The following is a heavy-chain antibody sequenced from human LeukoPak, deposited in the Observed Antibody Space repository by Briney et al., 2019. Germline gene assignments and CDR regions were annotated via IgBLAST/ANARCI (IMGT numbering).Heavy chain of an antibody. CDR1: GGSFSGYY. V-gene: IGHV4-34*01. J-gene: IGHJ4*02. D-gene: IGHD4-23*01. CDR2: IYHSGST. CDR3: ARAPTTVVTGFDY. Sequence: SETLSLTCAVYGGSFSGYYRSWICQPPGKGLEWIGSIYHSGSTYYNPSLKSRVAISVDTSKNQFSLKLSSVTAADTAVYYCARAPTTVVTGFDYWGQGTLVTVSS.